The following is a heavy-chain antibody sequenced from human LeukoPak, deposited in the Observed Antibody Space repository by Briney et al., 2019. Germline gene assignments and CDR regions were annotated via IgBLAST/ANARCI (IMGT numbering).Heavy chain of an antibody. CDR1: GFTFSNAW. J-gene: IGHJ3*02. Sequence: GGSLRLSCAASGFTFSNAWMSWVRQAPGKGVEWVGRIKSKTDGGTTDYAAPVKGRFTISRDDSKNTLYLQMNSLKTEDTAVYYCTTVVVVPAAYDAFDIWGQGTMVTVSS. D-gene: IGHD2-2*01. CDR3: TTVVVVPAAYDAFDI. CDR2: IKSKTDGGTT. V-gene: IGHV3-15*01.